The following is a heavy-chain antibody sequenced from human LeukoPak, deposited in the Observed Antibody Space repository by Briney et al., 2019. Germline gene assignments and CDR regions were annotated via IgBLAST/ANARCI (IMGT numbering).Heavy chain of an antibody. CDR3: AKRLEVRYSSGWYSGY. CDR1: GFTFSSYG. CDR2: FSGSGGST. J-gene: IGHJ4*02. D-gene: IGHD6-19*01. V-gene: IGHV3-23*01. Sequence: GGSLRLPCEASGFTFSSYGMSWVRQAPGRGLEGVSAFSGSGGSTYYADSVKGRFTISRDNSKNTLYLQMNSLRAEDTAVYYCAKRLEVRYSSGWYSGYWGQGTLVTVSS.